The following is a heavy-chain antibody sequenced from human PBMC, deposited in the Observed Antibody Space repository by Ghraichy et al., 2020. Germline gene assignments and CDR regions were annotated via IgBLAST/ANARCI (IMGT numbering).Heavy chain of an antibody. CDR3: ARDQVGTSFLDY. CDR1: GGSISNYY. J-gene: IGHJ4*02. D-gene: IGHD1-1*01. Sequence: SETLSLTCTVSGGSISNYYWSWIRQPPGKGLEWIGYIYYSGSTNYNPSLKSRVTISVDTSKNQFSLKLRSVTAEDTAVYYCARDQVGTSFLDYWGQGILVTVSS. CDR2: IYYSGST. V-gene: IGHV4-59*01.